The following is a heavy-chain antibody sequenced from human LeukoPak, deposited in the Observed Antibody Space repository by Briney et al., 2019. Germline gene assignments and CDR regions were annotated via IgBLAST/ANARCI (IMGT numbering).Heavy chain of an antibody. CDR1: GFTFSSYG. Sequence: GGSLRLSCAASGFTFSSYGMHWVRQAPGKGLEWVAVIWYDGSNKHYADSVKGRFTISRDNSKNTLYLQMNSLRAEDTAVYYCARGGYCSGGSCSYHYYYGMDVWGQGTTVTVSS. CDR2: IWYDGSNK. CDR3: ARGGYCSGGSCSYHYYYGMDV. V-gene: IGHV3-33*01. J-gene: IGHJ6*02. D-gene: IGHD2-15*01.